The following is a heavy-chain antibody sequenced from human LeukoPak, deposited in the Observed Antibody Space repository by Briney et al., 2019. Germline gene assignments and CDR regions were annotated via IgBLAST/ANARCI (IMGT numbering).Heavy chain of an antibody. CDR2: IDNDGHGI. D-gene: IGHD3-3*01. V-gene: IGHV3-74*03. J-gene: IGHJ6*03. CDR3: ATGGGWVPSFGVVTHIDV. CDR1: GFTFSGYW. Sequence: GGSLRLSCAASGFTFSGYWTHWVRQGPEKGLELVSRIDNDGHGILYADSVKGRFTTSRDNAKNTLYLQMNSLRFEDTAVYYCATGGGWVPSFGVVTHIDVWGKGTTVTVSS.